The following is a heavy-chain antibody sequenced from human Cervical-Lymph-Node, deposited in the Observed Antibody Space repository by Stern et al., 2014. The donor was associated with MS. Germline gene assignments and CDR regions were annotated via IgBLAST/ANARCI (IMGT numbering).Heavy chain of an antibody. CDR2: IYPDDSDT. CDR1: GYSFSYYW. D-gene: IGHD6-19*01. Sequence: EVQLVESGAEVKKPGESLKISCKGSGYSFSYYWIGWVRQMPGKGLEWMGIIYPDDSDTRYSPSFQGQVAISADKSISTAYLQWSSLKASDTAMYYCARRSSGWYPLKGNDYFYGMDVWGQGTTVTVSS. V-gene: IGHV5-51*01. CDR3: ARRSSGWYPLKGNDYFYGMDV. J-gene: IGHJ6*02.